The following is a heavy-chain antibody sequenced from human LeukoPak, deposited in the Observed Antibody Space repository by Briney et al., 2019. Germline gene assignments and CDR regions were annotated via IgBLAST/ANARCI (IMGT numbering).Heavy chain of an antibody. CDR2: VSYDGTNE. CDR3: ARGGGSYSYYFDY. J-gene: IGHJ4*02. CDR1: GFTLSSYA. Sequence: GGSLRLSCAASGFTLSSYAMHWVRQAPGKGLEWVAIVSYDGTNEYYADTVKGRFTISRDNSKNTLYLQMNSLRAEDTAVHYCARGGGSYSYYFDYWGQGTLVTVSS. V-gene: IGHV3-30-3*01. D-gene: IGHD1-26*01.